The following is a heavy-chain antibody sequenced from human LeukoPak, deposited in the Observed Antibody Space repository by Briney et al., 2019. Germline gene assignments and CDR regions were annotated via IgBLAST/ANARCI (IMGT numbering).Heavy chain of an antibody. D-gene: IGHD6-19*01. Sequence: SETLSLTCTVSGVSICSSSYYWGWIRQPPGKGLGLIGSIYYSGDTYYNPSLKSRRVTISVDTSKNQFSLRLSSVTAADTAVYYCARHQWHYYYYMGVWGKGSTVTVSS. CDR1: GVSICSSSYY. CDR2: IYYSGDT. J-gene: IGHJ6*03. V-gene: IGHV4-39*01. CDR3: ARHQWHYYYYMGV.